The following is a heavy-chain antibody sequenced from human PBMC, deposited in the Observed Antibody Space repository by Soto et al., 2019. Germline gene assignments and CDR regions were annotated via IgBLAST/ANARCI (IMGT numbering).Heavy chain of an antibody. CDR3: ARGQFYYWGSSDWLPDYYGMDV. D-gene: IGHD2-2*01. V-gene: IGHV1-69*13. CDR1: GGTFSSYA. Sequence: SVKVSCKASGGTFSSYAISWVRQAPGQGLEWMGGIIPIFGTANYAQKFQGRVTITADESTSTAYMELSSLRFEDTAVYYCARGQFYYWGSSDWLPDYYGMDVWGQGTTVTVSS. CDR2: IIPIFGTA. J-gene: IGHJ6*02.